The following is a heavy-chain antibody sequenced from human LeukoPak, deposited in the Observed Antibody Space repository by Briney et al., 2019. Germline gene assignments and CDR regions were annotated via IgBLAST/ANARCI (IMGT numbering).Heavy chain of an antibody. CDR3: ARRLTGSLYAFDI. CDR2: TYYRSKWYY. V-gene: IGHV6-1*01. Sequence: SQTLSLTCAISGDTVSSGSAAWNWIRQSPSRGLEWLGRTYYRSKWYYEYALSVKSRININPDTSKNQFSLQLNSVTPDDSAIYYCARRLTGSLYAFDIWGPGTVVTVSS. D-gene: IGHD1-26*01. CDR1: GDTVSSGSAA. J-gene: IGHJ3*02.